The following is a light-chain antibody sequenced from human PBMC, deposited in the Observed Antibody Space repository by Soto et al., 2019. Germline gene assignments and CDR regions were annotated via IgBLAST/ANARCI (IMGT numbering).Light chain of an antibody. CDR1: QSVLYSSNNKNY. Sequence: DIVMTQSPDPLAVSLGERATINCKYSQSVLYSSNNKNYLAWYQQKPGQPPKLLIYWASTRESGVPDRFSGSGSGTDFTLTISSLQAEDVAVYYCQQHYSTPPTFGQGTKVEI. CDR2: WAS. CDR3: QQHYSTPPT. J-gene: IGKJ1*01. V-gene: IGKV4-1*01.